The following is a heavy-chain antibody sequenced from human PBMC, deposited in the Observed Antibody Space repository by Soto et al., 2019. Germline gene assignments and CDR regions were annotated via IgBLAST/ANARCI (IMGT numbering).Heavy chain of an antibody. CDR1: GFTFSSYS. J-gene: IGHJ4*02. V-gene: IGHV3-21*01. CDR3: ARDPRGSPPYYFVY. CDR2: ISSSSYI. D-gene: IGHD3-16*01. Sequence: GGSLRLSCAASGFTFSSYSMNWVRQAPGKGLEWVSSISSSSYIYYADSVKGRFTISRDNAKNSLYLQMNSLRAEDTAVYYCARDPRGSPPYYFVYWGQGTLVTVSS.